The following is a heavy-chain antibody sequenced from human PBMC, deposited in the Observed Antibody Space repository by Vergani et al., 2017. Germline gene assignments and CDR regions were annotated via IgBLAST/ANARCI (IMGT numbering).Heavy chain of an antibody. V-gene: IGHV1-2*02. J-gene: IGHJ4*02. CDR1: GYTFTGYY. CDR3: ARNSHGIMLYMGPFDY. CDR2: ITPNTGGT. D-gene: IGHD3-16*01. Sequence: QVQLVQSGAEVKKPGASVKVSCKASGYTFTGYYMHWVRQAPGQGLEWMGWITPNTGGTNYAQKFQGRVTITADESTSTAYMELSSLRSEDTAVYYCARNSHGIMLYMGPFDYWGQGTLVTVSS.